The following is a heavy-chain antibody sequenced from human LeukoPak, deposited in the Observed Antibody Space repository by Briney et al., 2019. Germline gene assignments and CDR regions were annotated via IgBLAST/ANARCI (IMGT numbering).Heavy chain of an antibody. CDR3: AREDRRDGYNFEDY. Sequence: PGGSLRLSCAASGFSLSSHWMHWVRQGPGKGLVWVSRINGDASSITYVDSVKGRFTISRDNAKNSLYLQMNSLRAEDTAVYYCAREDRRDGYNFEDYWGQGTLVTVSS. J-gene: IGHJ4*02. V-gene: IGHV3-74*03. D-gene: IGHD5-24*01. CDR1: GFSLSSHW. CDR2: INGDASSI.